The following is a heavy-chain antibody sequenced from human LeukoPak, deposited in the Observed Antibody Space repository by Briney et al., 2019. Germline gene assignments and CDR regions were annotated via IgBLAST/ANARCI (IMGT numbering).Heavy chain of an antibody. V-gene: IGHV3-23*01. J-gene: IGHJ4*02. CDR3: AKKGQADDYGKPD. Sequence: GGSLRLSCAASGFTFSSYDLSWVRQTPGKGLECVSAISRGVGSTYYADSVKGRFTISRDNSKNTLYLQMNNLRADDTAVYYCAKKGQADDYGKPDWGQGTLVTVSS. CDR1: GFTFSSYD. CDR2: ISRGVGST. D-gene: IGHD4-17*01.